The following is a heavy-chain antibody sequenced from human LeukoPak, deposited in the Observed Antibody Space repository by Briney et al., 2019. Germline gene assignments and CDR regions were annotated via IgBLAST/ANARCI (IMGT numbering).Heavy chain of an antibody. V-gene: IGHV3-30*01. D-gene: IGHD1-26*01. Sequence: GGSLRLSCAASGFTFSSYPIHWVRQAPGKGLEWVAVVSDDGNKKFDADFVKGRFTISRDNPKNTLYLQMNSLRGEDTAVYYCARGQLLLEGYFYYMDVWGKGTTVTVSS. J-gene: IGHJ6*03. CDR3: ARGQLLLEGYFYYMDV. CDR2: VSDDGNKK. CDR1: GFTFSSYP.